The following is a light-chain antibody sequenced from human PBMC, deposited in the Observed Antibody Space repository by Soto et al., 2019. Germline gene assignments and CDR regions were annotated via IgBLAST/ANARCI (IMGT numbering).Light chain of an antibody. Sequence: IVLTQSPGTLSLSPGERATLSCRASQSVGSGYLAWYQQKPGQAPRLLIYGASIRATVIPDRFTGSGSGTHFTLTISRLEPEDFALYYCQQYTTSPFTFGPGTKVDVK. CDR3: QQYTTSPFT. CDR2: GAS. J-gene: IGKJ3*01. CDR1: QSVGSGY. V-gene: IGKV3-20*01.